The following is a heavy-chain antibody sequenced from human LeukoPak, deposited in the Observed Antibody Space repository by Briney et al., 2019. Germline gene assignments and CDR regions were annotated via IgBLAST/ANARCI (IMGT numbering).Heavy chain of an antibody. CDR2: ISYDGSNK. CDR1: GFTFSSYG. D-gene: IGHD6-19*01. V-gene: IGHV3-30*18. J-gene: IGHJ6*02. CDR3: AKDRQWLVGDPGTYYYGMDV. Sequence: PGGSLRLSCAASGFTFSSYGMHWVRHAPGKGLEWVAVISYDGSNKYYADSVKGRFTISRDNSKNTLYLQMNSLRAEDTAVYYCAKDRQWLVGDPGTYYYGMDVWGQGTTVTVPS.